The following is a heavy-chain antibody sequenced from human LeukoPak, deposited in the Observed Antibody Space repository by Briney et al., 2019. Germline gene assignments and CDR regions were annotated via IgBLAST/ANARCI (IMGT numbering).Heavy chain of an antibody. J-gene: IGHJ4*02. V-gene: IGHV3-74*01. CDR2: INTDGSRT. CDR1: GFTFSRYW. D-gene: IGHD2-2*01. Sequence: PGGSLRLSCAASGFTFSRYWMHWVRQAPGKGLVWVSRINTDGSRTTYADSVKGRFTISRDNAKNTVYLQMNSLRAEDTAVYYCARGGVVVPAAMDDYWGQGTLVTVSS. CDR3: ARGGVVVPAAMDDY.